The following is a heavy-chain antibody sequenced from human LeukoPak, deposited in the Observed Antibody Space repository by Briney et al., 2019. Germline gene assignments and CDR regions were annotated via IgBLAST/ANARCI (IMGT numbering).Heavy chain of an antibody. V-gene: IGHV4-39*07. CDR1: GGSISSSRYS. CDR3: ARGLGYCSGGSCSDY. CDR2: IYHSGST. Sequence: SETLSLTCTVSGGSISSSRYSWGWIRQPPGKGLEWIGTIYHSGSTYYNPSLKSRVTISVDRSKNQFSLKLSSVTAADTAVYYCARGLGYCSGGSCSDYWGQGTLVTVSS. J-gene: IGHJ4*02. D-gene: IGHD2-15*01.